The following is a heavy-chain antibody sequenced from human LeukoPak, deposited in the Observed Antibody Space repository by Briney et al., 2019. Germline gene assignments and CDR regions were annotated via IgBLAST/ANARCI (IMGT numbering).Heavy chain of an antibody. CDR2: ISDNGGST. CDR3: AKGRSSSGWNFDY. Sequence: GGSLRLSCVASGFTFSSYAMSWVRQAPGKGLEWVSAISDNGGSTYYADSVKGRFTISRDNSKNTLYLQMNSLRAEDTAVYYCAKGRSSSGWNFDYWGQGTLVTVSS. J-gene: IGHJ4*02. CDR1: GFTFSSYA. D-gene: IGHD6-19*01. V-gene: IGHV3-23*01.